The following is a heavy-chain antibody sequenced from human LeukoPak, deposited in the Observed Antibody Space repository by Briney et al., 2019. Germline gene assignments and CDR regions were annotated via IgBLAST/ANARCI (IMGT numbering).Heavy chain of an antibody. CDR1: GYTFTGYY. J-gene: IGHJ4*02. V-gene: IGHV1-69*10. CDR3: ARERELPDYFDY. CDR2: IIPVLGTT. Sequence: GASVKVSCKASGYTFTGYYMHWVRQAPGQGLEWMGGIIPVLGTTNYAQKFQGRVTITADKSTSTAYMELSSLRSEDTAVYYCARERELPDYFDYWGQGTLVTVSS. D-gene: IGHD1-26*01.